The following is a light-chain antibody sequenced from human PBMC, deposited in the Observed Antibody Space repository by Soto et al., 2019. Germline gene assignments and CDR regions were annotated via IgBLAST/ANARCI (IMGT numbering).Light chain of an antibody. CDR1: SSNIGSNY. Sequence: QTVVTQPPSASGTPGQRVTISCSGSSSNIGSNYVYWYQQLPGTAPKLLLYRNNQRPSGVPDRFSGSKSGTSASLAISGLRSEDEADYYCAAWDDGLSGPVFGGGTTLTVL. V-gene: IGLV1-47*01. CDR3: AAWDDGLSGPV. CDR2: RNN. J-gene: IGLJ3*02.